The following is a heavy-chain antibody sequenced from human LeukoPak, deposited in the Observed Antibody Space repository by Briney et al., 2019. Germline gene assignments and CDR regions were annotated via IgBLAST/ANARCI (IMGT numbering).Heavy chain of an antibody. Sequence: GGSLRLSCAASGFTFRSYAMSWVRQAPGKGLEWVSAISGSGDSTYYADSVKGRFTISRDNSKNTLYLQMNGLRAEDTAVYYCAKIELGYNYALSDPWGQGALVTVSS. J-gene: IGHJ5*02. CDR1: GFTFRSYA. V-gene: IGHV3-23*01. D-gene: IGHD5-18*01. CDR2: ISGSGDST. CDR3: AKIELGYNYALSDP.